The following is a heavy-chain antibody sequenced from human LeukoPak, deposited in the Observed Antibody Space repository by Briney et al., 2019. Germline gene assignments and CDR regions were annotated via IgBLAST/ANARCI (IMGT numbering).Heavy chain of an antibody. V-gene: IGHV3-23*01. CDR2: ISANGGET. Sequence: GGSLRLSCAASGFTFSIYAMNWVRQAPGKGLEWVSSISANGGETHYADSVKGRFTISRDNSKNTLYLRINNPRVEDTAVYYCAKRYYDFPLDYWGQGTLVTVSS. CDR3: AKRYYDFPLDY. CDR1: GFTFSIYA. J-gene: IGHJ4*02. D-gene: IGHD3-3*01.